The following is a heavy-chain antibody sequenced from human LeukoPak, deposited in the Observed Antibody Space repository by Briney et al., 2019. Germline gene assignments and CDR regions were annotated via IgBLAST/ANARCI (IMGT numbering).Heavy chain of an antibody. CDR2: IFYTGST. CDR1: GDSISSSTYY. J-gene: IGHJ4*02. V-gene: IGHV4-39*07. D-gene: IGHD3-3*01. Sequence: SEILSLTCTVSGDSISSSTYYWGWIRQPPGKGLEWIGNIFYTGSTYYNTSLKSRVTISVDTSKNQFSLKLSSVTAADTAVYYCASGSSKYYDFWSGYYTPALYFDYWGQGTLVTVSS. CDR3: ASGSSKYYDFWSGYYTPALYFDY.